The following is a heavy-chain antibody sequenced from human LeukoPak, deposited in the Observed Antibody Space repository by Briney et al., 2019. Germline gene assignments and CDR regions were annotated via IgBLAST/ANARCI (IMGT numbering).Heavy chain of an antibody. CDR1: GITLSNYG. D-gene: IGHD3-22*01. J-gene: IGHJ4*02. CDR3: AKRGVVIRVILVGFHKEAYYFDS. Sequence: PGGSLRLSCAVSGITLSNYGMSWVRQAPGKGLERVAGISDSGGSTNYADSVKGRFTIPRDNPKNTLYLQMNSLRAEDTAVYFCAKRGVVIRVILVGFHKEAYYFDSWGQGALVTVSS. V-gene: IGHV3-23*01. CDR2: ISDSGGST.